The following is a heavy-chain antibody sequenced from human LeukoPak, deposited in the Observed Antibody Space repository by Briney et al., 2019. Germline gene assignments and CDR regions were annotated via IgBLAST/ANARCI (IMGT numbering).Heavy chain of an antibody. CDR1: GFTFSSYW. CDR3: ATHRDASYDYKSGSDRHAAIDM. CDR2: IKQDGSER. V-gene: IGHV3-7*01. J-gene: IGHJ3*02. D-gene: IGHD3-16*02. Sequence: GGPLGLSCAASGFTFSSYWMTWVRQAPGKGLEWVANIKQDGSERYYVDSVKGRFTISRDNANKLVYLQMNSLRAEDTAVYYCATHRDASYDYKSGSDRHAAIDMWGQGTMVHVSS.